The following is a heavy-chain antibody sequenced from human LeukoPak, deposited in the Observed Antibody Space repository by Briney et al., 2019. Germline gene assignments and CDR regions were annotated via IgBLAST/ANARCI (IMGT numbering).Heavy chain of an antibody. V-gene: IGHV2-5*02. J-gene: IGHJ5*02. Sequence: SGPTLVKPTQTLTLTCTFSGISLSTSGVGVGWIRQPPGKALEWLALIYWDDDKRYSPSLKSRLTITKDTSKNQVVLTMTNMDPVDTVTYYCAHRPGISGYDLMDWFDPWGQGTLVTVSS. CDR1: GISLSTSGVG. CDR2: IYWDDDK. D-gene: IGHD5-12*01. CDR3: AHRPGISGYDLMDWFDP.